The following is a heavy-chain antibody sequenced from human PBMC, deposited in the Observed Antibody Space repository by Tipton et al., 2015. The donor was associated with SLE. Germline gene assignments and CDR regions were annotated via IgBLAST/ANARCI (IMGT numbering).Heavy chain of an antibody. CDR3: AREKTRGNYMDV. V-gene: IGHV4-34*01. CDR2: INHSGST. CDR1: GGSISSYY. Sequence: TLSLTCTVSGGSISSYYWSWIRQPPGKGLEWIGEINHSGSTNYNPSLKSRVTISVDTSKNQFSLKLSSVTAADTAVYYCAREKTRGNYMDVWGKGTTVTVSS. D-gene: IGHD3-16*01. J-gene: IGHJ6*03.